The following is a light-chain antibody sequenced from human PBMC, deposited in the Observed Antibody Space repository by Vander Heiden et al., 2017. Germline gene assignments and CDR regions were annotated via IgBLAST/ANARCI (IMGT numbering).Light chain of an antibody. V-gene: IGKV1-8*01. CDR3: QQYYLYPRT. CDR2: SAS. CDR1: QGSSSY. J-gene: IGKJ1*01. Sequence: AIRMTQSPPSLSSSTGDRVTITCRPSQGSSSYLAWYQQKPGKAPKLLIYSASTLQSGVPSRFSGSGSGTDFTLTINRLQSEDFATYFCQQYYLYPRTFGQGTKVEIK.